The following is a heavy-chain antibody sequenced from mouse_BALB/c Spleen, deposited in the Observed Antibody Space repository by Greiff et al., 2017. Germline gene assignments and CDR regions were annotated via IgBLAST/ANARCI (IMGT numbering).Heavy chain of an antibody. J-gene: IGHJ2*01. CDR2: IDPFNGGT. V-gene: IGHV1S135*01. Sequence: EVQLVESGPELMKPGASVKISCKASGYSFTSYYMHWVKQSHGKSLEWIGYIDPFNGGTSYNQKFKGKATLTVDKSSSTAYMHLSSLTSEDSAVYYCARFITTVVPFDYWGQGTTLTVSS. D-gene: IGHD1-1*01. CDR1: GYSFTSYY. CDR3: ARFITTVVPFDY.